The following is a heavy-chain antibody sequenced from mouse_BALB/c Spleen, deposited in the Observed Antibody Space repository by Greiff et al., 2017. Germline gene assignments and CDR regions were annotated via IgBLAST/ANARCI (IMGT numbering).Heavy chain of an antibody. J-gene: IGHJ3*01. CDR1: GYAFSSYW. CDR3: ARRGGGYHGFAY. V-gene: IGHV1-80*01. CDR2: IYPGDGDT. Sequence: LVESGAELVRPGSSVKISCKASGYAFSSYWMNWVKQRPGQGLEWIGQIYPGDGDTNYNGKFKGKATLTADKSSSTAYMQLSSLTSEDSAVYFCARRGGGYHGFAYWGQGTLVTVSA. D-gene: IGHD2-2*01.